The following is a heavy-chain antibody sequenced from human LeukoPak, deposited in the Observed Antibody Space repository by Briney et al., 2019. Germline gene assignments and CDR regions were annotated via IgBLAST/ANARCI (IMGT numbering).Heavy chain of an antibody. CDR2: INPNGGST. Sequence: ASVKVSCKASGYTFTTYHIYWVRQAPGQGLEWMGIINPNGGSTSHAQKFQGRVTTTRDTSTSTVYMELNSLTSEDTAVYYCARKPLNDYGAHFEYWGQGTLVTVSS. J-gene: IGHJ4*02. CDR3: ARKPLNDYGAHFEY. CDR1: GYTFTTYH. D-gene: IGHD4-17*01. V-gene: IGHV1-46*01.